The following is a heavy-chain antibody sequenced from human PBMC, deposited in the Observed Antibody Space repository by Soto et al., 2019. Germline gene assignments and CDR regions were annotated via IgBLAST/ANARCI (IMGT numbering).Heavy chain of an antibody. CDR3: ARVRYSGYDSSYYFDY. CDR2: IIPILGIP. CDR1: GGTFSNYT. V-gene: IGHV1-69*02. D-gene: IGHD5-12*01. J-gene: IGHJ4*02. Sequence: ASVKVSCKASGGTFSNYTISWVRQAPGQGLEWMGTIIPILGIPNYAQKFQGRVTITADKSTSTAYMELSSLRSEDTAVYYCARVRYSGYDSSYYFDYWGQGTLVTVSS.